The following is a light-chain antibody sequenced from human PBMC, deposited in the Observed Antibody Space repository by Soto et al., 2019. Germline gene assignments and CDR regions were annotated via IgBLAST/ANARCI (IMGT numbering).Light chain of an antibody. Sequence: EVVMTQLPATLSVSPGERVSLSCRASQSVADKLAWYQQKPGQAPRLLIYAASSRAAGIPTRFSGSESGTDFTLTISSLQPEDFAVYYCQQYDDWPPFTFGQGTRLDI. CDR1: QSVADK. CDR3: QQYDDWPPFT. J-gene: IGKJ2*01. CDR2: AAS. V-gene: IGKV3-15*01.